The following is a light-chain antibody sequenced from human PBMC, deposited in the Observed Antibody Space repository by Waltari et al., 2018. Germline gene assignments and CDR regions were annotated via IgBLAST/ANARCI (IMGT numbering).Light chain of an antibody. CDR3: FSYADGRSLV. Sequence: QSALTQPASVSGSPGQSITLSCPGSSTDLGGFPPPSWYQHHPDKAPKLLIDEGPARPSGISHRFSGSKSGNTASLTISTLQAEDEADYYCFSYADGRSLVFGGGTKLTVL. CDR2: EGP. J-gene: IGLJ2*01. V-gene: IGLV2-23*01. CDR1: STDLGGFPP.